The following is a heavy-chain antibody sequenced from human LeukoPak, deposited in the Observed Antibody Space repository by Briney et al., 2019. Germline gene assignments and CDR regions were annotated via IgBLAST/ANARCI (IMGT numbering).Heavy chain of an antibody. CDR2: ISSSSTI. V-gene: IGHV3-48*01. CDR1: GFAFSSYS. Sequence: GGSLRLSCAASGFAFSSYSMNWVRQAPGKGLEWVSYISSSSTIYYADSVKGRFTISRDNAKNSLYLQMNSLRAEDTAVYYCARDAYWGQGTLVTVSS. CDR3: ARDAY. J-gene: IGHJ4*02.